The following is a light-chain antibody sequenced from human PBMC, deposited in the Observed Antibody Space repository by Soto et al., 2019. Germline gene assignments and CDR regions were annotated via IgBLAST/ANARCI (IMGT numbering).Light chain of an antibody. CDR3: QQYNSYSWT. J-gene: IGKJ1*01. CDR1: QSISNL. Sequence: DIQMTQSPSTLSASVGDRVTITCRAGQSISNLLAWYQQKPGKAPKLLIYDASSLESGVPSRFSGSGSGTEFTLTISSLQPDDFATYYCQQYNSYSWTFGQGTKVEIK. CDR2: DAS. V-gene: IGKV1-5*01.